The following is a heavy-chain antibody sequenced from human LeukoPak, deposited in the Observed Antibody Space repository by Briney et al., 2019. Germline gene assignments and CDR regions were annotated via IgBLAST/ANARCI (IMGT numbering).Heavy chain of an antibody. D-gene: IGHD3-16*01. Sequence: SETLSLTGTVSGGSISSYYWSWIRQPPGKGLEWIGYIYYSGSTNYNPSLKSRVTISVDTSKNQFSLKLSSVTAADTAVYYCAASGGSPDAFDIWGQGTMVTVSS. V-gene: IGHV4-59*01. CDR3: AASGGSPDAFDI. CDR2: IYYSGST. J-gene: IGHJ3*02. CDR1: GGSISSYY.